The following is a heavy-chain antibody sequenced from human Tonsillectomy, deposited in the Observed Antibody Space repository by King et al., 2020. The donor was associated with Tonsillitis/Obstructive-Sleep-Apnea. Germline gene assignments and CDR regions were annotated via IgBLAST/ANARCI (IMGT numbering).Heavy chain of an antibody. CDR1: SGSISSGSHF. V-gene: IGHV4-31*03. Sequence: VQLQESGPGLVKPSQTLSLTCTVSSGSISSGSHFWSWLRQHPGKGLEWIGYIYYSGSAYYNPSLKSRVSISLDTSKSRFSLNLTSVTAADTAVYYCAGAVPPLRVDYWGQGTLVTVSS. CDR2: IYYSGSA. J-gene: IGHJ4*02. CDR3: AGAVPPLRVDY. D-gene: IGHD2-8*01.